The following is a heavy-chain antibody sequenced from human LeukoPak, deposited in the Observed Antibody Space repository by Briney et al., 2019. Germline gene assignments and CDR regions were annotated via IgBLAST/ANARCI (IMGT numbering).Heavy chain of an antibody. J-gene: IGHJ4*02. V-gene: IGHV4-61*02. CDR1: GGSISSSSYY. Sequence: SPSETLSLTCTVSGGSISSSSYYWGWIRQPAGKGLEWIGRIYTSGSTNYNPSLKSRVTMSVDTSKNKFSLKLSSVTAADTAVYYCARVGGYGDHLFDYWGQGTLVTVSS. CDR2: IYTSGST. D-gene: IGHD4-17*01. CDR3: ARVGGYGDHLFDY.